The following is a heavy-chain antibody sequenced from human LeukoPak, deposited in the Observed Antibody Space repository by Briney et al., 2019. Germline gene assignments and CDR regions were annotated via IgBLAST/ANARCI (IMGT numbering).Heavy chain of an antibody. V-gene: IGHV1-18*04. Sequence: GPSGKVSCKASGYTFTSRGFSWVRQAPGQGLEWMGWINADNGNTNYAQKLQGRVTMTTDTSTSTAYMELRSLRSDDTAVYYCARDEISGGWYNHWGQGTLVTVSS. CDR2: INADNGNT. CDR1: GYTFTSRG. J-gene: IGHJ1*01. D-gene: IGHD6-19*01. CDR3: ARDEISGGWYNH.